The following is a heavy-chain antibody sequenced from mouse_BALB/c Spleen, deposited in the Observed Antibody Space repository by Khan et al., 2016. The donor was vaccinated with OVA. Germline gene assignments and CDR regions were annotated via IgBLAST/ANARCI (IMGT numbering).Heavy chain of an antibody. V-gene: IGHV3-6*02. D-gene: IGHD3-3*01. CDR1: GCSITSGYY. J-gene: IGHJ3*01. Sequence: EVQLQESGPGLVKPSQSLSLTCSVTGCSITSGYYWNWIRQFPGNKLEWMGYITSGGSFNYNPSLKNRISITRDTSNNQFFLKLNSVTPEDTATYYCARAGRWFDYWGQGTLVTVSA. CDR2: ITSGGSF. CDR3: ARAGRWFDY.